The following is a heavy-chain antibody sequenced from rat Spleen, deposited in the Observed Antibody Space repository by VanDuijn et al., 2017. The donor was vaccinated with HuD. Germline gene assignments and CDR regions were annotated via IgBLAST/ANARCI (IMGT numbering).Heavy chain of an antibody. CDR2: IANTGGDT. V-gene: IGHV5-31*01. J-gene: IGHJ2*01. D-gene: IGHD1-12*01. Sequence: EVKLVESGGGLVQPGRSLKISCAASGFTFSNYGMHWIRQAPGKGLEWVASIANTGGDTYYPDSVKGRFTISRDIAKTTLYLHMNSLRSEYTATYYCTRGTYYRHWCQGVMVTVSS. CDR1: GFTFSNYG. CDR3: TRGTYYRH.